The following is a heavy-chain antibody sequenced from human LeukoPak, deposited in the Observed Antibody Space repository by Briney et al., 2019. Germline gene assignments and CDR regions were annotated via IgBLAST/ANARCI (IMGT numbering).Heavy chain of an antibody. J-gene: IGHJ4*02. CDR3: ARGWDNSGYYCDY. CDR1: GFSFNNSE. Sequence: QPGGFLRLSCAASGFSFNNSEMYWVRQAPGKGLEWVSYISSTGYTIYYADSVKGRFTISRDNAKNSLFLEMNSLRVEDTAVYFCARGWDNSGYYCDYWGQGTLVTVSS. V-gene: IGHV3-48*03. D-gene: IGHD6-19*01. CDR2: ISSTGYTI.